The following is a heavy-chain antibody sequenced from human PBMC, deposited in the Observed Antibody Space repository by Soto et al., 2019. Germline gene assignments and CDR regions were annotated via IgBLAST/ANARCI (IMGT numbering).Heavy chain of an antibody. Sequence: QVQLVQSGAEVKKPGASVNVSCKASGYTLTNYDISWVRQAPGQGLEWMGWISPYNGNTNYAQKLQGRVTMTTDTSTSTAYMELRSLRSDDTAVYYCARDAHCSSTNCYYFDYWGQGPLVTVSS. CDR1: GYTLTNYD. CDR2: ISPYNGNT. V-gene: IGHV1-18*01. J-gene: IGHJ4*02. CDR3: ARDAHCSSTNCYYFDY. D-gene: IGHD2-2*01.